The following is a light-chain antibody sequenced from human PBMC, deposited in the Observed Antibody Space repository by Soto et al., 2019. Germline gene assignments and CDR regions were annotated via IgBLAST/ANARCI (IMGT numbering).Light chain of an antibody. CDR1: QSVGNN. Sequence: EIVLTQSPATLSVSPGERATLSCRASQSVGNNFAWYQQKPGQAPRLLICGTSTRATGVPARFSGSGSGKEFTLNISSLQSEDFAVYYCQQYGDWPLTFGGGAKVEIE. CDR2: GTS. J-gene: IGKJ4*01. CDR3: QQYGDWPLT. V-gene: IGKV3-15*01.